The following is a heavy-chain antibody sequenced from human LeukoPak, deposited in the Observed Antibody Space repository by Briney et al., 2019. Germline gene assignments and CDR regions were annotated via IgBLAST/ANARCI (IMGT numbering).Heavy chain of an antibody. CDR1: GFTFSSYW. J-gene: IGHJ4*02. D-gene: IGHD3-22*01. Sequence: GGSLRLSCAASGFTFSSYWMTWARQAPGKGLEWVANIKQDESEKYYGASVRGRFNIPRRKAQNHLQPQMNSLRAEDTAVYYCARDNGYFSVDYWGQGTLVTASS. CDR3: ARDNGYFSVDY. V-gene: IGHV3-7*01. CDR2: IKQDESEK.